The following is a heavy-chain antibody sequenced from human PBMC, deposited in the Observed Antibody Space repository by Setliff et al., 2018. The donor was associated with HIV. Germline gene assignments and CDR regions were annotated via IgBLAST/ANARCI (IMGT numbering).Heavy chain of an antibody. V-gene: IGHV4-39*01. CDR2: IYFSGNT. Sequence: PSETLSLTCTVSGGSISSSSYYWGWIRQPPGKGLEWIASIYFSGNTRYNPSLKSRVTISVDTSKNQFSLKLRSVTASDTAVYYCARQPHDLDSSGYYGDAFDIWGQGTMVTVSS. CDR3: ARQPHDLDSSGYYGDAFDI. CDR1: GGSISSSSYY. D-gene: IGHD3-22*01. J-gene: IGHJ3*02.